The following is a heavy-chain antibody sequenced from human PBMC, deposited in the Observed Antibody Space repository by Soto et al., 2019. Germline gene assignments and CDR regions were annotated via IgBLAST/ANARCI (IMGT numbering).Heavy chain of an antibody. D-gene: IGHD3-10*01. CDR1: GFTFIYSY. CDR2: ISPGGGST. V-gene: IGHV3-64*07. Sequence: EVQLVESGGGLVQPGGSLRLSCAASGFTFIYSYMHWVRQAPGKGLQYVSAISPGGGSTFYTDSVKGRFTISRDNSKNMLYLQMGILRAEDMAVYYCERGYYYGSGLYYFEHWGQGTLVTVSS. CDR3: ERGYYYGSGLYYFEH. J-gene: IGHJ4*02.